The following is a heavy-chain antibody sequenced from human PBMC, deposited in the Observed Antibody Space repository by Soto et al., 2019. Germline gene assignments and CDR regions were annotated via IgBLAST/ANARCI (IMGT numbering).Heavy chain of an antibody. CDR2: INHSGST. J-gene: IGHJ4*02. CDR3: ARGHLLFLGNYYFDY. V-gene: IGHV4-34*01. D-gene: IGHD2-21*01. CDR1: GGSFSGYY. Sequence: QVQLQQWGAGLLKPSETLSLTCAVYGGSFSGYYWNWIRQPPGKGLEWVAEINHSGSTTYNPSLTSRVTMSVDTAKNQFSLKLTSVTAADTAVYYCARGHLLFLGNYYFDYWGQGTLVTVSS.